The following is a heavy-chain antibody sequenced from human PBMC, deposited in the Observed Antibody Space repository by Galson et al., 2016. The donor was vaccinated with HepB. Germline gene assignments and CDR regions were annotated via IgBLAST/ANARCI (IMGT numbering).Heavy chain of an antibody. J-gene: IGHJ4*02. Sequence: SLRLSCAASGFNFSDYAIHWVRQAPEKGLEFVPGISRNGGTTYYADSVKGRFTISRANSKNTLFLQMSGLRTEDTAVYHCVKLRYSSSSLSLYDDNWGQGSVLTVSS. CDR2: ISRNGGTT. V-gene: IGHV3-64D*06. CDR1: GFNFSDYA. CDR3: VKLRYSSSSLSLYDDN. D-gene: IGHD6-6*01.